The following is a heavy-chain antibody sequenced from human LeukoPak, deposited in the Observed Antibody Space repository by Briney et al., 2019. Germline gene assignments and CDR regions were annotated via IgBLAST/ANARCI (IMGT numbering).Heavy chain of an antibody. CDR1: GFTLTSCS. CDR3: AKELFGRVEYSSVGS. Sequence: GGSLRLSCAASGFTLTSCSMHWVRQAPGKGLEWVAVISYDGSNKYYADSVKGRFTISRDNSKNTLYLQMNSLRAEDTAVYYCAKELFGRVEYSSVGSWGQGTLVTVSS. J-gene: IGHJ4*02. CDR2: ISYDGSNK. V-gene: IGHV3-30*04. D-gene: IGHD6-19*01.